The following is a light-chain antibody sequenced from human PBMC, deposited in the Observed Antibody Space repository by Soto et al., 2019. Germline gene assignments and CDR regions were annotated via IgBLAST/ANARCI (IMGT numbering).Light chain of an antibody. CDR1: SSDVGGYNY. CDR2: EVS. V-gene: IGLV2-14*01. CDR3: SSYTSSSIDYV. J-gene: IGLJ1*01. Sequence: QSALTQPASVSGSPGQSITISCTGTSSDVGGYNYVSWYQQHPGKAPKLMIYEVSTRPPGVSNRYSGSKSGNTASLTISWLQAEDEADYYSSSYTSSSIDYVFGTGTKLTVL.